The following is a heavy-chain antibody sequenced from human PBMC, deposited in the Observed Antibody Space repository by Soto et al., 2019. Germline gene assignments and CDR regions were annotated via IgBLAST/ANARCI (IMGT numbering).Heavy chain of an antibody. V-gene: IGHV1-2*02. CDR3: ARELTGLGWLSGYYYGMDV. Sequence: ASVKVSCKASGYTFTGYYMHWVRQAPGQGLEWMGWINPNSGGTNYAQKFQGRVTMTRDTSISTAYMELSRLRSDDTAVYYCARELTGLGWLSGYYYGMDVWGQGTTVTVSS. CDR1: GYTFTGYY. J-gene: IGHJ6*02. D-gene: IGHD3-16*02. CDR2: INPNSGGT.